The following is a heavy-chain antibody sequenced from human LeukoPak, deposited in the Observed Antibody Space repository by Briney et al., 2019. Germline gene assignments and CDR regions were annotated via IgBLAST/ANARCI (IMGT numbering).Heavy chain of an antibody. J-gene: IGHJ6*02. CDR3: ARARTMVRGVISVYYYYGMDV. CDR2: INHSGST. D-gene: IGHD3-10*01. CDR1: GGSFSGYY. Sequence: SETLSLTCAVYGGSFSGYYWSWIRQPPGKGLEWIGEINHSGSTNYNPSLKSRVTISVDTSKNQFSLKLSSVTAADTAVYYCARARTMVRGVISVYYYYGMDVWGQGTTVTVSS. V-gene: IGHV4-34*01.